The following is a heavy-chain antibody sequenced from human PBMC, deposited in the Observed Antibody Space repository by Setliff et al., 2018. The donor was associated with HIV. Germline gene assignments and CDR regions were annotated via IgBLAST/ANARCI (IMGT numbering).Heavy chain of an antibody. J-gene: IGHJ4*02. CDR1: GFTFSTYA. V-gene: IGHV3-23*01. CDR2: ISGSGYP. CDR3: ANSPARPPFDC. D-gene: IGHD6-6*01. Sequence: GGSLRLSCVASGFTFSTYAINWVRLAPGKGLEWVSSISGSGYPYYADSVKGRLTISRDKSKNTVFLQMNSLRVEDTAVYYCANSPARPPFDCWGQGALVTVSS.